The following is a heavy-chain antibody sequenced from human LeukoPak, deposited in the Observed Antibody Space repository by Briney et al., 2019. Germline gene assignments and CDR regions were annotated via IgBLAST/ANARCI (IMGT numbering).Heavy chain of an antibody. CDR2: ISAYNGNT. CDR3: ARGGYSGHDPDYYYYYMDV. J-gene: IGHJ6*03. D-gene: IGHD5-12*01. V-gene: IGHV1-18*01. Sequence: ASVKVSCKASGYTFTSYGISWVRQAPGQGLEWMGWISAYNGNTNYAQKLQGRVTMTTDTSTSTAYMELRSLRSDDTAVYYCARGGYSGHDPDYYYYYMDVWGKGTTVTVSS. CDR1: GYTFTSYG.